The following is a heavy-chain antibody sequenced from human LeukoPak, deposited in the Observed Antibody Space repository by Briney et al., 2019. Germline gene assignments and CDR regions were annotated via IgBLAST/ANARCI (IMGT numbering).Heavy chain of an antibody. CDR2: IYTSGST. J-gene: IGHJ4*02. Sequence: PSETLSLTCTVSGYSISSGYYWGWIRQPPGKGLEWIGSIYTSGSTNYNPSLKSRVTISVDTSKNQFSLKLSSVTAADTAVYYCARGDPLTGFFDYWGQGTLVTVSS. V-gene: IGHV4-38-2*02. CDR3: ARGDPLTGFFDY. D-gene: IGHD7-27*01. CDR1: GYSISSGYY.